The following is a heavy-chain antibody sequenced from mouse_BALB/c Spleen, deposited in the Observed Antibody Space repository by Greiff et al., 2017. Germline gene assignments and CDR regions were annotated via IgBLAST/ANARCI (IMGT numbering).Heavy chain of an antibody. V-gene: IGHV1-7*01. Sequence: VQLQQSGAELAKPGASVKMSCKASGYTFTSYWMHWVKQRPGQGLEWIGYINPSTGYTEYNQKFKDKATLTADKSSSTAYMQLSSLTSEDSAVYYCARDPPYFDYWGQGTTLTVSS. CDR1: GYTFTSYW. CDR2: INPSTGYT. CDR3: ARDPPYFDY. J-gene: IGHJ2*01.